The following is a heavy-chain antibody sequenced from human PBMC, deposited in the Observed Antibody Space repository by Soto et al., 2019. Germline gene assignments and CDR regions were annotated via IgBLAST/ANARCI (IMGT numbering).Heavy chain of an antibody. V-gene: IGHV1-18*04. Sequence: AALKVSCKSSGYTFTSYGISWVRQAPGQGLEWMGWISAYNGNTNYAQKLQGRVTMTTDTSTSTAYMELRSLRSDDTAVYYCEREVDSSGYTFDDWGQGTLVTVS. CDR2: ISAYNGNT. CDR3: EREVDSSGYTFDD. CDR1: GYTFTSYG. D-gene: IGHD3-22*01. J-gene: IGHJ4*02.